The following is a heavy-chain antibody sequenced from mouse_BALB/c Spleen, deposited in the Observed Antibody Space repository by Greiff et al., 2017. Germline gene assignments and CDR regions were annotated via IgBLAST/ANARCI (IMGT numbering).Heavy chain of an antibody. CDR2: INPSNGGT. CDR3: TRDYGSSYAFYYFDY. CDR1: GYTFTSYY. Sequence: VQLQQSGAELVKPGASVKLSCKASGYTFTSYYMYWVKQRPGQGLEWIGGINPSNGGTNFNEKFKSKATLTVDKSSSTAYMQLSSLTSEDSAVYYCTRDYGSSYAFYYFDYWGQGTTLTVSS. V-gene: IGHV1S81*02. D-gene: IGHD1-1*01. J-gene: IGHJ2*01.